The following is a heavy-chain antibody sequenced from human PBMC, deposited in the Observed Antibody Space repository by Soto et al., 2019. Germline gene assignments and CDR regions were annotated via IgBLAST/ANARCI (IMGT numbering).Heavy chain of an antibody. CDR1: GGTFSSYA. V-gene: IGHV1-69*12. Sequence: QVQLVQSGAEVKKPGSSVKVSCKAAGGTFSSYAISWVRQDPGQGREWMGGIIPIFGTANYAQKFQGRVTITADESTSTAYMELSSLRSEDTAVYYCARGRGDGYNSLFDYWGQGPLVTVSS. D-gene: IGHD5-12*01. J-gene: IGHJ4*02. CDR2: IIPIFGTA. CDR3: ARGRGDGYNSLFDY.